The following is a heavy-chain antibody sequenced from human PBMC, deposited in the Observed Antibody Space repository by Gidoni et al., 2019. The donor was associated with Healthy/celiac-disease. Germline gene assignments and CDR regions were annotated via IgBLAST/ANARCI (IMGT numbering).Heavy chain of an antibody. Sequence: EVQLVESGGGLVKPGGSLRLSCAASGFTFSSYSMHWVRQAPGKGLEWVSSISSSSSYIYYADSVKGRFTISRDNAKNSLYLQMNSLRAEDTAVYYCARDAIVVVPAAIGAYYYGMDVWGQGTTVTVSS. CDR2: ISSSSSYI. CDR3: ARDAIVVVPAAIGAYYYGMDV. V-gene: IGHV3-21*01. CDR1: GFTFSSYS. D-gene: IGHD2-2*02. J-gene: IGHJ6*02.